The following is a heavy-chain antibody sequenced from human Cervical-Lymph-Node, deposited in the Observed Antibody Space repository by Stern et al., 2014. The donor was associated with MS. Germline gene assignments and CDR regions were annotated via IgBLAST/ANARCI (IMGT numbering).Heavy chain of an antibody. J-gene: IGHJ4*02. CDR2: LNTNTDSP. Sequence: DQLVESGSELRKPGASVKVSCKASGYAFTTYAMNWVRQAPGQGLEWMGWLNTNTDSPTYAQGFTGRFVFSLDASVSTAYLQISSLRVEDTAVYYCARGGTLSEWGQGTLVTVSS. CDR1: GYAFTTYA. V-gene: IGHV7-4-1*02. CDR3: ARGGTLSE.